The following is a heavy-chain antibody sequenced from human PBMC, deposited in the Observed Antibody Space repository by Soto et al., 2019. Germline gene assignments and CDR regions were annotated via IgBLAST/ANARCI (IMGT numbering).Heavy chain of an antibody. Sequence: QVQLVQSGADVKQPGSSVKVSCEVSGGTFSNYAFTWVRQGPGQGLEWMGGIIPIFGTANYARQFKGRVAISADKSTTTTYMELSNLTSEDTAVYYCARFAETGYTSGWYYFDYWGQGSLVTVSS. CDR1: GGTFSNYA. D-gene: IGHD6-19*01. J-gene: IGHJ4*02. V-gene: IGHV1-69*14. CDR3: ARFAETGYTSGWYYFDY. CDR2: IIPIFGTA.